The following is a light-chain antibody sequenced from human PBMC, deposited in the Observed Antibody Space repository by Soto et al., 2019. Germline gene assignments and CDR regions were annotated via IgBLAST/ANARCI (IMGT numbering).Light chain of an antibody. CDR2: KAS. V-gene: IGKV1-5*03. CDR1: QSISSG. Sequence: DIQMTQSPSTLSASVGDRVTITCRASQSISSGLAWYQQKPGKAPKLLIYKASSLESGVPSRFSGSGSGTEFTLTISSLQPDVFATYYCQQYNSPMYTFGQGTKLQIK. J-gene: IGKJ2*01. CDR3: QQYNSPMYT.